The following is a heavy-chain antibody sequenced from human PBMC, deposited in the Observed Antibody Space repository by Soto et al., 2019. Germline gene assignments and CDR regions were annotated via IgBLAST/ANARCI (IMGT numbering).Heavy chain of an antibody. V-gene: IGHV1-18*01. CDR1: GYSFRTYA. CDR2: ITTNNGYT. CDR3: ATSYDSGFDP. J-gene: IGHJ5*02. D-gene: IGHD3-3*01. Sequence: QLQLMQSGGEAKNPGASVKVSCEASGYSFRTYAISWLRQAPGQGLEWMGLITTNNGYTNYAQKFQGRLILTTDIPSRTAYMELTSLRYDDTAMYYCATSYDSGFDPWGQGTLVSVS.